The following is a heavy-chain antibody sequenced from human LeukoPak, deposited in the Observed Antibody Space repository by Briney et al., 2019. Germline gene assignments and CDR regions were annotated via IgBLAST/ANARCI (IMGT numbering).Heavy chain of an antibody. CDR3: ANDHYYGGSFDY. D-gene: IGHD4-23*01. Sequence: TGGSLRLSCAASGFTFSSYAMSWVRQAPGKGLEWVSAISGSGGSTYYADSVKGRFTISRDNSKNTLYLQMKSLRAEDTAVYYCANDHYYGGSFDYWGQGTLVTVSS. J-gene: IGHJ4*02. V-gene: IGHV3-23*01. CDR2: ISGSGGST. CDR1: GFTFSSYA.